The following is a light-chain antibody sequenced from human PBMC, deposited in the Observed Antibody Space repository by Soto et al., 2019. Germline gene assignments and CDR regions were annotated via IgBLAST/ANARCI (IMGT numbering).Light chain of an antibody. Sequence: QSVLTQPASVSGSPGQSITISCTGTSSDVGSYNLVSWYQQHPGKGPKLMIYEVSNRPSGVSNRFSGSKSGNTASLTISGLQAEDEADYYCSSYTSSSTPDVFGTGTQLTVL. CDR3: SSYTSSSTPDV. V-gene: IGLV2-14*02. CDR1: SSDVGSYNL. CDR2: EVS. J-gene: IGLJ7*01.